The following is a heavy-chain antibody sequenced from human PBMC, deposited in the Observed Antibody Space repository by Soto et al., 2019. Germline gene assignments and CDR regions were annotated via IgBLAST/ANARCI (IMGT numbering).Heavy chain of an antibody. CDR1: GFILSNYA. CDR2: ISGGGGGT. D-gene: IGHD5-12*01. Sequence: HPGGRLRLSGAPSGFILSNYAMGWVRQAPGKGLEWVSAISGGGGGTYFADSVKGRFTISRDNSEYTLSLQMNSLRAEDTALYYCAKAPSSGYPYYIDNWGPRTLVTVSS. J-gene: IGHJ4*02. V-gene: IGHV3-23*01. CDR3: AKAPSSGYPYYIDN.